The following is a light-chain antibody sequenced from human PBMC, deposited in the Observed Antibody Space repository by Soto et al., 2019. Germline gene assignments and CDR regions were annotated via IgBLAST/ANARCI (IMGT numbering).Light chain of an antibody. CDR1: SSDVGGYNC. CDR3: GSYAGNSLGV. Sequence: QYALTQPRSVSGSPGQSVTISCTGTSSDVGGYNCVAWYQQHPGKAPKLMIYDVSKWPSGVPDRFSGSKSGNTASLTISGLQSEDEDDYYCGSYAGNSLGVFGGGTKLTVL. V-gene: IGLV2-11*01. CDR2: DVS. J-gene: IGLJ3*02.